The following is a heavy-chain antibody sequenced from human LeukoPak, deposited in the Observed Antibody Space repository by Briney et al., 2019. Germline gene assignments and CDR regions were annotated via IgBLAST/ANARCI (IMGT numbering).Heavy chain of an antibody. D-gene: IGHD3-16*01. V-gene: IGHV3-11*01. CDR2: ISSSGSTI. J-gene: IGHJ4*02. Sequence: PGGSLRLSCAASAFTFSDYYMSWLRQAPGKGLEWVSYISSSGSTIYYADSVKGRFTISRDNAKNSLYLQMNSLRAEDTAVYYCAKDWGEYFDYVWGSFTSFDSWSQGTLVTVSS. CDR1: AFTFSDYY. CDR3: AKDWGEYFDYVWGSFTSFDS.